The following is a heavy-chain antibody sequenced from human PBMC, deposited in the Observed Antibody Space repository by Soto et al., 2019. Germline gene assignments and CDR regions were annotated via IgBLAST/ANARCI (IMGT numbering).Heavy chain of an antibody. V-gene: IGHV3-33*01. CDR3: ARDVDVYGDYVSLDY. CDR2: IWYDGSNK. CDR1: GFTFSSYG. Sequence: GGSLRLSCAASGFTFSSYGMHWVRQAPGKGLEWVAVIWYDGSNKYYADSVKGRFTISRDNSKNTLYLQMNSLRAEDTAVYYCARDVDVYGDYVSLDYWGQGTLVTVSS. J-gene: IGHJ4*02. D-gene: IGHD4-17*01.